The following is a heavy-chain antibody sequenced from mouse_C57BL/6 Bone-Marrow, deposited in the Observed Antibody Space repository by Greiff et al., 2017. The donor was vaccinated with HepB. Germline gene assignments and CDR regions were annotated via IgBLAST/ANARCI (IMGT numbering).Heavy chain of an antibody. CDR2: IDPSDSYT. CDR1: GYTFTSYW. V-gene: IGHV1-69*01. J-gene: IGHJ2*01. Sequence: QVQLKQPGAELVMPGASVKLSCKASGYTFTSYWMHWVKQRPGQGLEWIGEIDPSDSYTNYNQKFKGKSTLTVDKSSSTAYMQLSSLTSEDSAVYYCARRDYYGSSLFDYWGQGTTLTVSS. D-gene: IGHD1-1*01. CDR3: ARRDYYGSSLFDY.